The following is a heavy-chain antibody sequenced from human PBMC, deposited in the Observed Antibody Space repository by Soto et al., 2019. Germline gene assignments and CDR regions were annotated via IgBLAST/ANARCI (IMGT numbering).Heavy chain of an antibody. V-gene: IGHV4-30-4*01. CDR3: ARTVLLWFGAPPARFDY. D-gene: IGHD3-10*01. CDR1: GGSISSGDYY. J-gene: IGHJ4*02. CDR2: IYYSGST. Sequence: SETLSLTYTVSGGSISSGDYYWSWIRQPPGKGLEWIGYIYYSGSTYYNPSLKSRVTISVDTSKNQFSLKLSSVTAADTAVYYCARTVLLWFGAPPARFDYWGQGTLVTVSS.